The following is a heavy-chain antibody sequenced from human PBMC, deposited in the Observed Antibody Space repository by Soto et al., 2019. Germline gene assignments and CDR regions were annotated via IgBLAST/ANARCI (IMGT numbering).Heavy chain of an antibody. CDR3: ARGHNYDNGGYQHFDY. Sequence: GGSVRLSCAASGFTFSDYYMTWIRQATGKGLKWVSFISGSRNYTDYADSVKGRFTIYRDNAKNSLYLEMNSMRAEETAVYYCARGHNYDNGGYQHFDYSGHGT. CDR2: ISGSRNYT. V-gene: IGHV3-11*06. J-gene: IGHJ4*01. CDR1: GFTFSDYY. D-gene: IGHD3-22*01.